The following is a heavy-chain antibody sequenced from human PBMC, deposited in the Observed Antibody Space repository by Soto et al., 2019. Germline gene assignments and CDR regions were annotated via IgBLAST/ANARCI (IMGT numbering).Heavy chain of an antibody. CDR3: AKDPNGDYVGAFDS. CDR2: IGGSGIIT. Sequence: PGGSLRLSCAAAGFSVSTSHISWVRQAPGKGLEWVSSIGGSGIITYYTDSVKGRSTISRDNSGNTLFLHMNSLRADDTAVYYCAKDPNGDYVGAFDSWGQGTLVTVSS. CDR1: GFSVSTSH. J-gene: IGHJ4*02. V-gene: IGHV3-23*01. D-gene: IGHD4-17*01.